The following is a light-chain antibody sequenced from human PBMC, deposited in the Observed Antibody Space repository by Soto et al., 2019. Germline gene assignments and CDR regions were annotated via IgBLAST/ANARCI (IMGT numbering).Light chain of an antibody. Sequence: QAVVTQEPSLTVSPGGTVTLTCGSSTGAVTSGHYPYWFQQKPGQAPRTLIYDTSNKHSWTPARFSGSLLGGKAALTLSSAQPEDEADYYCLLSSSGARAVFGGGTPLTVL. CDR1: TGAVTSGHY. V-gene: IGLV7-46*01. CDR3: LLSSSGARAV. J-gene: IGLJ7*01. CDR2: DTS.